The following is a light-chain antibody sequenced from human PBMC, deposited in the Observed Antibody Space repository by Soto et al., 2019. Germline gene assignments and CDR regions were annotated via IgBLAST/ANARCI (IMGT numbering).Light chain of an antibody. V-gene: IGKV1-5*03. CDR1: QTISTW. Sequence: DIQMTQSPSTLSASVGDRVTITWRASQTISTWLAWYQQKPGKAPNLLIYKASILQSGVPSRFSGSGSGTQFTLTISSLQRDDFATYYCQQYHSFSRTFGQGTKVDIK. CDR3: QQYHSFSRT. CDR2: KAS. J-gene: IGKJ1*01.